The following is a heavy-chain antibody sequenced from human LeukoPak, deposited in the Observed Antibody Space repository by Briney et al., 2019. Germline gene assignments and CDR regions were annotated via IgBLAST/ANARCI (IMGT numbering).Heavy chain of an antibody. CDR3: ARDTYYYDSSGYYYGSSGGFDY. V-gene: IGHV3-48*04. Sequence: PGGSLRLSCAASGFNFSSYSMNWVRQAPGKGLEWVSYISSSSSTIYYADSVKGRFTISRDNAKNSLYLQMNSLRAEDTAVYYCARDTYYYDSSGYYYGSSGGFDYWGQGTLVTVSS. D-gene: IGHD3-22*01. CDR1: GFNFSSYS. CDR2: ISSSSSTI. J-gene: IGHJ4*02.